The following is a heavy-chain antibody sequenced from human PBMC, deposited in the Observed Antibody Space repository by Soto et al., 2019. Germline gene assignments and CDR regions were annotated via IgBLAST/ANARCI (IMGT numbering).Heavy chain of an antibody. J-gene: IGHJ5*02. V-gene: IGHV1-69*01. CDR1: GGTFSSYA. CDR2: IIPIFGTA. Sequence: QVQLVQSGAEVKKPGSSVKVSCKASGGTFSSYAISWVRQAPGQGPEWMGGIIPIFGTANYAQKFQGRVTITADESTSTAYMELSSLRSEDTAVYYCARELAYCGGDCYSGWFDPWGQGTLVTVSS. CDR3: ARELAYCGGDCYSGWFDP. D-gene: IGHD2-21*02.